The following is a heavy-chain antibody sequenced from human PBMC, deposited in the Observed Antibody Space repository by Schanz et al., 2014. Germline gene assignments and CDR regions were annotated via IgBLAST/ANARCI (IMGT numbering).Heavy chain of an antibody. V-gene: IGHV3-11*01. J-gene: IGHJ6*02. CDR1: GFIFNDYY. CDR2: ISRDGTTS. CDR3: ARRITGTHHNPYYHGMDV. D-gene: IGHD1-20*01. Sequence: VQLVESGGGLVKPGGSLRLSCAASGFIFNDYYMNWIRQAPGKGLEWLSYISRDGTTSYYADSVKGRFTISRDNSKNALYLQMNSLRAEDTAVYYCARRITGTHHNPYYHGMDVWGQGTTVTVSS.